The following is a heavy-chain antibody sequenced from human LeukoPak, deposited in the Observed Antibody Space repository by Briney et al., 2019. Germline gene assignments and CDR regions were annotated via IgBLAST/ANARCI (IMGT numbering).Heavy chain of an antibody. D-gene: IGHD6-13*01. J-gene: IGHJ4*02. V-gene: IGHV4-34*01. CDR2: INHSGST. CDR3: ARRAGIAAAGTGRDFDY. Sequence: PSETLSLTCAVYGGSFSGYYWSWIRQPPGTGLEWIGEINHSGSTNHNPSLKSRVTISVDTSKNQFSLKLSSVTAADTAVYYCARRAGIAAAGTGRDFDYWGQGTLVTVSS. CDR1: GGSFSGYY.